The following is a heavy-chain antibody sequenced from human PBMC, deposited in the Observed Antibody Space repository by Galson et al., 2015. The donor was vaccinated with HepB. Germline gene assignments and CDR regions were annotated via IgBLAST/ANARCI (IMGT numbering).Heavy chain of an antibody. D-gene: IGHD3-10*01. J-gene: IGHJ6*02. CDR2: ISSSSSYI. CDR1: GFTFSSYS. CDR3: ANLFGSGSYYNEVKYYYYGMDV. V-gene: IGHV3-21*01. Sequence: SLRLSCAASGFTFSSYSMNWVRQAPGKGLEWVSSISSSSSYIYYADSVKGRFTISRDNAKNSLYLQMNSLRAEDTAVYYCANLFGSGSYYNEVKYYYYGMDVWGQGTTVTVSS.